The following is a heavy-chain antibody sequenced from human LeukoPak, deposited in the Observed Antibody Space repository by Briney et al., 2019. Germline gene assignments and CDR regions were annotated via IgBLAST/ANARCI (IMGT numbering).Heavy chain of an antibody. Sequence: GGSLRLSCAASGFTFSSYAMSWVRQAPGKGLEWVSAISGSGGSTYYADSVKGRFTISRDNSKNTLYLQMNSLRAEDTAVYYCAKVLISNSNYEVYFDYWGQGTLVTVSS. V-gene: IGHV3-23*01. CDR1: GFTFSSYA. CDR2: ISGSGGST. CDR3: AKVLISNSNYEVYFDY. J-gene: IGHJ4*02. D-gene: IGHD4-11*01.